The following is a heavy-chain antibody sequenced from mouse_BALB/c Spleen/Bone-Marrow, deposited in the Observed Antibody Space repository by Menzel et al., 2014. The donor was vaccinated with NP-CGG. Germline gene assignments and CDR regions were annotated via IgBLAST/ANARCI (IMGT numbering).Heavy chain of an antibody. D-gene: IGHD2-12*01. CDR1: GFTFSSYA. V-gene: IGHV5-9-1*01. CDR3: VRRYLRRACFAY. CDR2: ISSGVSYS. Sequence: EVKLVESGGGLVKPGGSLKVSCAASGFTFSSYAMSWVRQTPEKRLEWVATISSGVSYSYYSDSVKGRFTMSRDNVKNTLCLQMSSLRSEDSAMYYCVRRYLRRACFAYWGQGTLVTVSA. J-gene: IGHJ3*01.